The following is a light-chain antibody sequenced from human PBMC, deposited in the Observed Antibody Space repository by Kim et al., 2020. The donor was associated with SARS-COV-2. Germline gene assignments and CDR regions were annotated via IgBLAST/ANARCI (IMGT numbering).Light chain of an antibody. V-gene: IGLV3-21*04. CDR3: QVWDSGTDHLVL. CDR2: YDS. CDR1: NIGSKS. Sequence: SYELTQPPSVSVAPGKTARITCGGNNIGSKSVHWYQQKPGQAPVLVIYYDSNRPSGIPERFSGSNSGNTATLTISRVEAGDEADYYCQVWDSGTDHLVLFGGGTQLTVL. J-gene: IGLJ2*01.